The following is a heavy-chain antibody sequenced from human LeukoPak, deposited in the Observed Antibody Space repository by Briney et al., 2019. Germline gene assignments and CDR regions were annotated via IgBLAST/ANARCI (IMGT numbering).Heavy chain of an antibody. V-gene: IGHV3-53*01. J-gene: IGHJ3*02. CDR3: ARGVGQDAFDI. CDR2: VYSGGGT. D-gene: IGHD1-26*01. Sequence: GGXLXLSCXASGXSVNXNXXSWVRQARGKGGEWVSVVYSGGGTYYADSVKGRFTFSRDNSKNTLYLQMNSPRVEDTAVYYCARGVGQDAFDIWGQGTMVTVSS. CDR1: GXSVNXNX.